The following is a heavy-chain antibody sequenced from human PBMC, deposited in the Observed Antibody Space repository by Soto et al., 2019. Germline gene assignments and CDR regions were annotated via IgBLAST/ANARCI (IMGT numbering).Heavy chain of an antibody. CDR1: GGSFTSYI. CDR3: ARDVYYGSGSYGY. CDR2: IIPIQGTA. Sequence: ASVKVSCKASGGSFTSYIFTWVRQAPGQGLEWMGRIIPIQGTANYALKFQDRVTITRDTSASTAYMELSSLRSEDTAVYYCARDVYYGSGSYGYWGQGTLVTVLL. J-gene: IGHJ4*02. V-gene: IGHV1-69*08. D-gene: IGHD3-10*01.